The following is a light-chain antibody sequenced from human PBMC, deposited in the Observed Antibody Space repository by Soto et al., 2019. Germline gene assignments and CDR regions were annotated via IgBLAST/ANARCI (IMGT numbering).Light chain of an antibody. V-gene: IGLV1-40*01. Sequence: QSVLTQPPSVSGAPGQRVTISCTGSGSNIGAGYDVHWYQQIPGTAPKLLIFDNNNRPSGVPDRFSGSKSATSASLAIPGLQAEDEADYYCQSFDSSLNGWVFGGGTKLTVL. CDR3: QSFDSSLNGWV. CDR1: GSNIGAGYD. CDR2: DNN. J-gene: IGLJ3*02.